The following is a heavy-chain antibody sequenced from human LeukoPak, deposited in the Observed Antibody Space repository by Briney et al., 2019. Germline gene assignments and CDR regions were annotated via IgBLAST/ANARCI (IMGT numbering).Heavy chain of an antibody. J-gene: IGHJ6*03. V-gene: IGHV1-18*01. CDR1: GYTFTSYG. Sequence: ASVKVSCKASGYTFTSYGISWVRQAPGQGLEWMGWISAYNGNTNYAQKLQGRVTMTTDTSTSTAYMELRSLRSDDTAVYYCARDKVGPAAREPYYYYMDVWGKGTTVTVSS. CDR3: ARDKVGPAAREPYYYYMDV. CDR2: ISAYNGNT. D-gene: IGHD2-2*01.